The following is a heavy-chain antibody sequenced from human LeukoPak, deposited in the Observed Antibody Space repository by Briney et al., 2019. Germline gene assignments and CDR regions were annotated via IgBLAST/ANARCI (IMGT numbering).Heavy chain of an antibody. CDR1: GYTFTSYA. D-gene: IGHD3-3*01. J-gene: IGHJ4*02. Sequence: ASVKVSCKASGYTFTSYAMHWVRQAPGQGLEWMGWISAYNGNTNYAQKLQGRVTMTTDTSTSTAYMELRSLRSDDTAVYYCARDFGGIDYDFWSGYYRNFDYWGQGTLVTVSS. CDR3: ARDFGGIDYDFWSGYYRNFDY. V-gene: IGHV1-18*01. CDR2: ISAYNGNT.